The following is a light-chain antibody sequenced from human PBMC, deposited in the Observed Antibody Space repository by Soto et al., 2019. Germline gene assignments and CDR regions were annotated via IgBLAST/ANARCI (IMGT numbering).Light chain of an antibody. CDR1: QGLNTN. CDR3: QQSNNYFT. J-gene: IGKJ3*01. CDR2: AAS. Sequence: ILLTQSPSSLSASVGDRVTITCRASQGLNTNLAWYQQRPGKAPKLLIYAASTLQKGVPSRFSGNGSGTDFTLTISSLQPEDFATYYCQQSNNYFTFGPGTKVDIK. V-gene: IGKV1-9*01.